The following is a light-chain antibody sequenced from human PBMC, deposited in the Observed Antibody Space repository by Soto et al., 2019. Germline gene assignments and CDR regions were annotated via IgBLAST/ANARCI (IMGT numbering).Light chain of an antibody. CDR3: QSYDNSNVV. J-gene: IGLJ2*01. CDR1: SVSIASKY. V-gene: IGLV6-57*01. Sequence: NFVLTQPHSVSESPGKTVTISCTRSSVSIASKYVQWYQQRPGSSPTTVIYEDNQRPSGVPDRFSGSIDSSSNSASLTISGLKTEDEADSYCQSYDNSNVVFGGGTKLTVL. CDR2: EDN.